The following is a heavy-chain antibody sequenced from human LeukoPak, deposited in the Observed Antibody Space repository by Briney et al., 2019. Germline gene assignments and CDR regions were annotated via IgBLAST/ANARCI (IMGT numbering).Heavy chain of an antibody. D-gene: IGHD2-2*01. CDR3: GXXXXXYCSSTSCPLDY. V-gene: IGHV1-2*02. CDR2: INPYSGGT. J-gene: IGHJ4*02. Sequence: ASVKVSCKASGYTFTGYYMHWVRQAPGQGLEWMGWINPYSGGTNYAQKVQGRVTMTRDTSISTAYKQPHRGRPESTRVNYHGXXXXXYCSSTSCPLDYWGQGTLVTVSS. CDR1: GYTFTGYY.